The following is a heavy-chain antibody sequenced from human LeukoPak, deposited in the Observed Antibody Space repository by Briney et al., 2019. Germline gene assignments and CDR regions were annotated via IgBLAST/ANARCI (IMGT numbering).Heavy chain of an antibody. Sequence: SQTLSLTCAISGDSVSNNIATWNWVRKSPSRGLEWLGRTYYRSRWGNDYAISVKSRITINPDTSRNQFSLQLNSVTPDDTAVYYCARDGTWRLDYWGQGILVTVSS. V-gene: IGHV6-1*01. D-gene: IGHD2-15*01. CDR1: GDSVSNNIAT. J-gene: IGHJ4*02. CDR2: TYYRSRWGN. CDR3: ARDGTWRLDY.